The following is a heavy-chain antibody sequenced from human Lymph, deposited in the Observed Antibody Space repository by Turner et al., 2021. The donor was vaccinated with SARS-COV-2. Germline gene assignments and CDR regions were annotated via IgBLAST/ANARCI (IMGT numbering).Heavy chain of an antibody. CDR3: ARDGYYDSSGYYLRGEGVFDL. J-gene: IGHJ2*01. CDR2: IYTSGST. Sequence: QVQLQESGPGLVKPSEPLSLTCTVSGGSISSYYWSWIRQPAGKGLEWIGRIYTSGSTNYNSSLKSRVTMSVDTSKNQFSLKLSSVTAADTAVYYFARDGYYDSSGYYLRGEGVFDLWGRGTLVTVSS. CDR1: GGSISSYY. V-gene: IGHV4-4*07. D-gene: IGHD3-22*01.